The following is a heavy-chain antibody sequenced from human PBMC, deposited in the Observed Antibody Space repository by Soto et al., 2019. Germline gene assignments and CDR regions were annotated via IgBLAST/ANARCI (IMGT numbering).Heavy chain of an antibody. Sequence: GASVKVSCKASGYTFTGYYMHWVRQAPGQGLEWMGWINPNSGGTNYAQKFQGRVTMTRDTSISTAYMELSRLRSDDTAVYYCARPRRGYYYDSSGYNHFDYWGQGTLVTVSS. J-gene: IGHJ4*02. CDR1: GYTFTGYY. V-gene: IGHV1-2*02. CDR3: ARPRRGYYYDSSGYNHFDY. D-gene: IGHD3-22*01. CDR2: INPNSGGT.